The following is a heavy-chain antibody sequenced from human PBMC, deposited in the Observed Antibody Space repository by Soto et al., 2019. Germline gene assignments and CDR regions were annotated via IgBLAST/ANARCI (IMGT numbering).Heavy chain of an antibody. V-gene: IGHV3-7*01. CDR1: GFTFSSYW. CDR2: IKQDGSEK. D-gene: IGHD4-17*01. CDR3: AREDQNDYGDPPFDY. J-gene: IGHJ4*02. Sequence: EVQLVESGGGLVQPGGSLRLSCAASGFTFSSYWMSRVRLAPGKGLEWVANIKQDGSEKYYVDSVKGRFTISRDNAKNSLYLQMNSLRAEDTAVYYCAREDQNDYGDPPFDYWGQGTLVTVSS.